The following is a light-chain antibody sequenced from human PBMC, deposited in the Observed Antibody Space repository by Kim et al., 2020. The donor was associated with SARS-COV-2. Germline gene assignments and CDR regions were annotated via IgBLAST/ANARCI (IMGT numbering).Light chain of an antibody. CDR2: DVN. Sequence: GQSITISCIGTSSDIGAYNYVSWYQQHPGKAPKLLIYDVNERPSGVSNRFSGSKSGYLASLTISGLQAEDEADYYCCSYTNTDTFVFGTGTKVTVL. CDR3: CSYTNTDTFV. J-gene: IGLJ1*01. CDR1: SSDIGAYNY. V-gene: IGLV2-14*03.